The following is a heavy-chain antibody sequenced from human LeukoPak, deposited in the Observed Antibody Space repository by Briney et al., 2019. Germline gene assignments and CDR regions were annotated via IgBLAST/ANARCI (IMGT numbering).Heavy chain of an antibody. J-gene: IGHJ3*02. V-gene: IGHV4-59*01. CDR2: IYDTGNT. D-gene: IGHD3-9*01. Sequence: SETLFLTCTVSRGSISRYYRSWIRHPPRQGLAWFGYIYDTGNTNCNPSLRSRVTISIDTAKNQSSLKLSSVTAADTAVYYCARYFFDQAKALDIWGQGTMVTVSA. CDR1: RGSISRYY. CDR3: ARYFFDQAKALDI.